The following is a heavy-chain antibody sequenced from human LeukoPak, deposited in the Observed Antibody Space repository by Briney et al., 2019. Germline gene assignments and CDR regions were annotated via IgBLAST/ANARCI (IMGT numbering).Heavy chain of an antibody. CDR2: INLLNGDT. Sequence: ASVKVSCKASGYPFTGCYIHWVRQAPGQGLEWMGWINLLNGDTDYAQRFQGRVTMTRDTSISTVYMELSRLKSDDTAMYYCARDMLRGVILRRALEHWGQGTLVTVSS. V-gene: IGHV1-2*02. CDR3: ARDMLRGVILRRALEH. J-gene: IGHJ1*01. CDR1: GYPFTGCY. D-gene: IGHD3-10*01.